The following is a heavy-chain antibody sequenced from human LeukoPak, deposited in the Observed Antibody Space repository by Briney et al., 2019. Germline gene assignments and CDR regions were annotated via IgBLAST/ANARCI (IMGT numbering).Heavy chain of an antibody. CDR1: GFTFSSYW. J-gene: IGHJ5*02. CDR3: AREPYYYDSSGYDWFDP. V-gene: IGHV3-7*04. D-gene: IGHD3-22*01. Sequence: PGGSLRLSCAASGFTFSSYWMSWVRQAPGKGLEWVANIKQDGSEKYYVDSVKGRFTISRDNAKNSLYLQMNSLRAEDTAVYYCAREPYYYDSSGYDWFDPWGQGTLVTVSS. CDR2: IKQDGSEK.